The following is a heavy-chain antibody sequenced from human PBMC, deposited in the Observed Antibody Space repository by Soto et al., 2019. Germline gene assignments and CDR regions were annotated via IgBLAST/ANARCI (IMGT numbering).Heavy chain of an antibody. Sequence: GGSLRLSCAASGFTFSSYSMNWVRQAPGKGLEWVSSISSSSSYIYYADSVKGRFTISRDNAKNSLYLQMNSLRAEDTAVYYCARDPPLLGYCSSTSCRDYWGQGTLVTVSS. J-gene: IGHJ4*02. CDR1: GFTFSSYS. D-gene: IGHD2-2*01. CDR3: ARDPPLLGYCSSTSCRDY. CDR2: ISSSSSYI. V-gene: IGHV3-21*01.